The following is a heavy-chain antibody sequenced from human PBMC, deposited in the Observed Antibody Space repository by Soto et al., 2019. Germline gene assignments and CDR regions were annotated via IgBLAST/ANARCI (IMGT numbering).Heavy chain of an antibody. CDR3: ARECNDFWSGYYSGFDY. CDR1: GGTFSSYA. D-gene: IGHD3-3*01. Sequence: ASVKVSCKAPGGTFSSYAISWVRQAPGQGLEWMGGIIPIFGTANYAQKFQGRVTITADESTSTAYMELSSLRSEDTAVYYCARECNDFWSGYYSGFDYWGQGTLVTVS. J-gene: IGHJ4*02. V-gene: IGHV1-69*13. CDR2: IIPIFGTA.